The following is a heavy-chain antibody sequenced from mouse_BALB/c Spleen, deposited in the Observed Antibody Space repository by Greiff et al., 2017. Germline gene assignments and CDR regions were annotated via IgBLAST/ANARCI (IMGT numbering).Heavy chain of an antibody. CDR2: IYPGDGDT. V-gene: IGHV1-80*01. CDR3: ARWRLLYFDY. CDR1: GYAFSSYW. Sequence: QVHVKQSGAELVRPGSSVKISCKASGYAFSSYWMNWVKQRPGQGLEWIGQIYPGDGDTNYNGKFKGKATLTADKSSSTAYMQLSSLTSEDSAVYFCARWRLLYFDYWGQGTTLTVSS. J-gene: IGHJ2*01. D-gene: IGHD3-2*02.